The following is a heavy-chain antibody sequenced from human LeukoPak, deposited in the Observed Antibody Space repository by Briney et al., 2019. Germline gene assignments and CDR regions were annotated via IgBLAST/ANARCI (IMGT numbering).Heavy chain of an antibody. Sequence: SQTLSLTCTVSGGSISSGDYYWSWIRQPPGKGLERIGYIYYSGSTYYNTSLKSRVTISADTSKNQFPLKLSSVTAADTAVYYCARHDYGDYGAFDIWGQGTMVTVSS. CDR3: ARHDYGDYGAFDI. D-gene: IGHD4-17*01. CDR2: IYYSGST. V-gene: IGHV4-30-4*01. J-gene: IGHJ3*02. CDR1: GGSISSGDYY.